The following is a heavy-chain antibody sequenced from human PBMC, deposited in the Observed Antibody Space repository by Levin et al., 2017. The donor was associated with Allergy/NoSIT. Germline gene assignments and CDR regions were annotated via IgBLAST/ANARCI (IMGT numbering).Heavy chain of an antibody. Sequence: SETLSLTCTVSGGSISSYYWSWIRQPPGKGLEWIGYIYYSGSTNYNPSLKSRVTISVDTSKNQFSLKLSSVTAADTAVYDCARDGAVAGNGAFDIWGQGTMVTVSS. CDR1: GGSISSYY. CDR2: IYYSGST. CDR3: ARDGAVAGNGAFDI. J-gene: IGHJ3*02. V-gene: IGHV4-59*01. D-gene: IGHD6-19*01.